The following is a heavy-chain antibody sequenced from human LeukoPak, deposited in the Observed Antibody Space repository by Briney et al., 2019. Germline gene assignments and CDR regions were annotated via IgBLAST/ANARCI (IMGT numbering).Heavy chain of an antibody. CDR2: INPNSGGT. CDR1: GYTFTGYY. Sequence: ASVKVSCKASGYTFTGYYMHWVRQAPGQELEWMGRINPNSGGTSYAQKFQGRVTMNRDTSISTAYMELSRLRSDDTAVYYCARDLPFGTRDFDYWGQGTLVTVSS. V-gene: IGHV1-2*06. CDR3: ARDLPFGTRDFDY. D-gene: IGHD6-13*01. J-gene: IGHJ4*02.